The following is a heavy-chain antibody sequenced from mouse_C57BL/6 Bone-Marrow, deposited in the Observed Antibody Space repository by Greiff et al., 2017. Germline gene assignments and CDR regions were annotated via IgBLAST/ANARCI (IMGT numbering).Heavy chain of an antibody. Sequence: EVKLVESGGGLVKPGGSLKLSCAASGFTFSDYGMHWVRQAPEKGLEWVAYISSGSSTIYYADTVKGRFTISRDNATHTLFLQITSLTSEDSAMFYGARSPIVGGGYYAMDYWGQGTSVTVSS. CDR2: ISSGSSTI. J-gene: IGHJ4*01. CDR3: ARSPIVGGGYYAMDY. CDR1: GFTFSDYG. D-gene: IGHD3-3*01. V-gene: IGHV5-17*01.